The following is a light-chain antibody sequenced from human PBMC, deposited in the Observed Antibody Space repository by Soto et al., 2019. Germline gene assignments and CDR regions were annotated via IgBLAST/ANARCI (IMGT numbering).Light chain of an antibody. CDR1: QGISSH. Sequence: VIWVTQSPPLLSASTGERVTINCRMSQGISSHLAWYQKKPGKAPELLIYATTSLQNGVPSRFSGSGSGTDFTLTITNLQPEDFATYYCQQTSSTPRTFGQGTKVDIK. CDR2: ATT. CDR3: QQTSSTPRT. V-gene: IGKV1D-8*03. J-gene: IGKJ1*01.